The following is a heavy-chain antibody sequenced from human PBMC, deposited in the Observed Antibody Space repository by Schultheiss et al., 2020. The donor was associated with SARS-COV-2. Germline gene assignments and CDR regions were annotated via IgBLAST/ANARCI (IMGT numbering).Heavy chain of an antibody. CDR3: ARGVECSSTSCYARYNYYYYYMDV. Sequence: SETLSLTCTVSGGSVSSGSYYWSWIRQPPGKGLEWIGYIYYSGSTNYNPSLKSRVTISVDTSKNQFSLKLSSVTAADTAVYYCARGVECSSTSCYARYNYYYYYMDVWGKGTTVTVSS. CDR1: GGSVSSGSYY. CDR2: IYYSGST. D-gene: IGHD2-2*01. V-gene: IGHV4-61*01. J-gene: IGHJ6*03.